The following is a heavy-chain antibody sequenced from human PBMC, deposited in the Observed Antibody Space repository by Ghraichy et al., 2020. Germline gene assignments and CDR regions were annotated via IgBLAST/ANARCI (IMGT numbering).Heavy chain of an antibody. CDR1: GDSVSSNSAA. CDR2: TYYRSKWYN. D-gene: IGHD6-19*01. CDR3: ARDEWNDLPGIAVAGLDY. V-gene: IGHV6-1*01. J-gene: IGHJ4*02. Sequence: PTLSLPCAISGDSVSSNSAAWNWIRQSPSRGLEWLGRTYYRSKWYNDYAVSVKSRITINPDTSKNQFSLQLNSVTPEDTAVYYCARDEWNDLPGIAVAGLDYWGQGTLVTVSS.